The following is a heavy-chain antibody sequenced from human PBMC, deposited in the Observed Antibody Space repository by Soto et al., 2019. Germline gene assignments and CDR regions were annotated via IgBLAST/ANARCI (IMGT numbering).Heavy chain of an antibody. CDR1: GGSISSAAYS. Sequence: QVQLQESGPGLVKPSQTLSLTCTVSGGSISSAAYSWSWIHQHPGKGLEWIGYISHSGSTYYNQSLSCSVITTVDTSKNQFSLSLTSVTAAVTAVYYRAREYTYGSTFFDCWGQGALVTVSS. D-gene: IGHD2-2*02. CDR2: ISHSGST. CDR3: AREYTYGSTFFDC. J-gene: IGHJ4*02. V-gene: IGHV4-31*03.